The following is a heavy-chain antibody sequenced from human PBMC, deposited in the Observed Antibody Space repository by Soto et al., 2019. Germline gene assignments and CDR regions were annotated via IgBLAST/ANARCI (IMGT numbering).Heavy chain of an antibody. D-gene: IGHD1-26*01. Sequence: PSDTLSLTCTVSGGSISSSSYYWGWIRQPPGKGLEWIGSIYYSGSTYYNPSLKSRVTISVDTPKNQFSLKLSSVTAADTAVYYCARQFLWELRPDAFDIWGQGTMVTVSS. J-gene: IGHJ3*02. CDR1: GGSISSSSYY. CDR2: IYYSGST. V-gene: IGHV4-39*01. CDR3: ARQFLWELRPDAFDI.